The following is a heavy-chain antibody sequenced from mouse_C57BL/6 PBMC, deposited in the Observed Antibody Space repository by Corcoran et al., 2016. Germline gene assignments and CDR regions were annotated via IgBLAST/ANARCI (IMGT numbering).Heavy chain of an antibody. J-gene: IGHJ2*01. D-gene: IGHD2-10*02. CDR3: ARGKYGNFVGY. CDR1: GYTFTTYG. CDR2: INTYSGVP. Sequence: QIQLGQSGPELKKPGETVKLSCKASGYTFTTYGMSGVKQAPGKGLKWMGWINTYSGVPTYADDFKGRFAFSLEISASTAYLPINTLQNEDTATYVCARGKYGNFVGYWGQGTTLAVSS. V-gene: IGHV9-3*01.